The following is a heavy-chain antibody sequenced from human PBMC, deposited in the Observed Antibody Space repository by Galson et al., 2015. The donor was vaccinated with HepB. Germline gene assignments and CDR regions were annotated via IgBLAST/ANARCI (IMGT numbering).Heavy chain of an antibody. D-gene: IGHD4-17*01. CDR3: ARAPTVTLPRLEY. V-gene: IGHV3-30*04. CDR2: ISYDGSNK. Sequence: SLRLSCAASGFTFSSYAMHWVRQAPGKGLEWVAVISYDGSNKYYADSVKGRFTISRDNSKNTLYLQMNGLRAEDTAVYYCARAPTVTLPRLEYWGQGTLVTVSS. J-gene: IGHJ4*02. CDR1: GFTFSSYA.